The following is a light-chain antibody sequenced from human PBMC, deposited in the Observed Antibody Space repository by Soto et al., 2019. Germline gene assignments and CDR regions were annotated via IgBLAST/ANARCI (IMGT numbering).Light chain of an antibody. CDR2: GAS. Sequence: EIVMTQSPATLSVSPGERATLSCRASQSISNLLAWYQQKPGQAPRLLMYGASTRATGFPDRFSGSGSGTEFTLTISSLHSEDFAVYYCQQYNNWFSITFGQGTRLDIK. V-gene: IGKV3-15*01. J-gene: IGKJ5*01. CDR1: QSISNL. CDR3: QQYNNWFSIT.